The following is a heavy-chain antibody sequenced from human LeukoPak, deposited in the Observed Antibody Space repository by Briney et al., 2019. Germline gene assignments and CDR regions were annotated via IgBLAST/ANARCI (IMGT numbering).Heavy chain of an antibody. D-gene: IGHD5-18*01. Sequence: GGSLRLSCATSGFTFSNAWMNWVRQAPGKGLEWVSYISSSTSTIYYADSVKGRFTISRDNAKNSLYLQMNSLRAEDTAVYYCAGGYSYGRGVDYWGQGTLVTVSS. CDR3: AGGYSYGRGVDY. V-gene: IGHV3-48*01. J-gene: IGHJ4*02. CDR1: GFTFSNAW. CDR2: ISSSTSTI.